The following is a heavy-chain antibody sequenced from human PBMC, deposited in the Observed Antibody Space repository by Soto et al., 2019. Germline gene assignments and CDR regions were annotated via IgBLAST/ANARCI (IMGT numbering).Heavy chain of an antibody. D-gene: IGHD3-22*01. Sequence: SETLSLTCTVSGGSFSSGGYYWSWIRQHPGKGLEWVVYIYYSGSTYYNPSLKSRVTISVDTSKNQFSLKLSSVTAADTAVYYGARGVYYYDSSGYYRGNAFDIWGQGTMVTV. J-gene: IGHJ3*02. V-gene: IGHV4-31*03. CDR2: IYYSGST. CDR1: GGSFSSGGYY. CDR3: ARGVYYYDSSGYYRGNAFDI.